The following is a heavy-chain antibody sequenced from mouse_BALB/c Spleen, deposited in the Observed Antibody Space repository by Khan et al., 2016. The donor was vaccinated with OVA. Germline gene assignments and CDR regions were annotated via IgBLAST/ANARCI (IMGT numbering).Heavy chain of an antibody. CDR1: GFSLTSYG. CDR2: IWAGGST. Sequence: QVQLKESGLGLVAPSQSLSITCTVSGFSLTSYGVHWVRQPPGKGLEWLGVIWAGGSTNYNSALMSRLSISKDNSKSQVFLKRNSLQTDDTAMYYCARLEGIWGQGTTLTVSS. CDR3: ARLEGI. J-gene: IGHJ2*01. V-gene: IGHV2-9*02.